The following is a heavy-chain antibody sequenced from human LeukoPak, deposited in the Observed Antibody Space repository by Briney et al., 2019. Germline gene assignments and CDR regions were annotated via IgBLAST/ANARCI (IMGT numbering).Heavy chain of an antibody. V-gene: IGHV3-15*01. D-gene: IGHD3-10*01. CDR1: GFTFSNAW. J-gene: IGHJ4*02. Sequence: GGSLRLSCTASGFTFSNAWMTWVRQAPGKGLEWGGRVKRIIDGETTQYAAPVKGRFVISRDDSKTTVYLQMNSLKTEDTAMYYCTTDSGAYWGQGSLVTVSS. CDR3: TTDSGAY. CDR2: VKRIIDGETT.